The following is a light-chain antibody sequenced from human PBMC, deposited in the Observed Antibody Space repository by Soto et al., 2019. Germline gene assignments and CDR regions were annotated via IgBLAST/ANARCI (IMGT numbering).Light chain of an antibody. CDR1: QGISNY. CDR2: AAS. Sequence: DIQMTQSPSSLSALVGDRVTLTCRASQGISNYLAWYHQKPGEVPKLLIYAASTLQSGVTSRFSGSGSGPDFTLTISSLRPEDVATYYCQHYHSPPCTLGPGTKLDVK. CDR3: QHYHSPPCT. J-gene: IGKJ3*01. V-gene: IGKV1-27*01.